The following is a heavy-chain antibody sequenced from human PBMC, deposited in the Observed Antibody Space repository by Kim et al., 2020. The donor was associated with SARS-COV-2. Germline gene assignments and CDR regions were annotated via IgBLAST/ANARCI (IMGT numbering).Heavy chain of an antibody. CDR3: ARDALLWFGEFPRYYFDY. CDR1: GFTFSSYS. J-gene: IGHJ4*02. V-gene: IGHV3-48*02. D-gene: IGHD3-10*01. Sequence: GGSLRLSCAASGFTFSSYSMNWVRQAPGKGLEWVSYISSSSSTIYYADSVKGRFTISRDNAKNSLYLQMNSLRDEDTAVYYCARDALLWFGEFPRYYFDYWGQGTLVTVSS. CDR2: ISSSSSTI.